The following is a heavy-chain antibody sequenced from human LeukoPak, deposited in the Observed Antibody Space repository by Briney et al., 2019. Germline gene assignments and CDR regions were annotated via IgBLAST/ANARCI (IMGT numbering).Heavy chain of an antibody. CDR3: ARGVYCGGDCYSAFDY. V-gene: IGHV1-69*13. J-gene: IGHJ4*02. CDR2: IIPIFGTA. CDR1: GGTFSSHA. Sequence: SVKVSCKASGGTFSSHAISWVRQAPGQGLEWMGGIIPIFGTANYAQKFQGRVTITADESTSTAYMELSSLRSEDTAVYYCARGVYCGGDCYSAFDYWGQGTLVTVSS. D-gene: IGHD2-21*02.